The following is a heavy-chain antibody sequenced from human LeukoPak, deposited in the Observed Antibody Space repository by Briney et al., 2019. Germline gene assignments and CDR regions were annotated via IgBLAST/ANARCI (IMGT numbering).Heavy chain of an antibody. Sequence: GGSLRLSCAASGFTFSSYAMSWVRQAPGKGLEWVSAISGSGGSTYYADSVKGRFSISRDNSKNTLYLQMNSLRDDDTAVYYCARRGDGGRALDIWGQGTMVTVSS. CDR2: ISGSGGST. J-gene: IGHJ3*02. CDR3: ARRGDGGRALDI. D-gene: IGHD5-24*01. CDR1: GFTFSSYA. V-gene: IGHV3-23*01.